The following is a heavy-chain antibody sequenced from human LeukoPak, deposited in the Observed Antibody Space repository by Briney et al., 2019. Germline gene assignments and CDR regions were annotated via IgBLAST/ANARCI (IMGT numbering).Heavy chain of an antibody. CDR3: ARGPGAWYYY. J-gene: IGHJ4*02. Sequence: SETLSLTCAVYGGSFSGYYWSWIRQPPGKGLEWIGEINHSGSTNYNPSLKSRVTISIDTSKNQFSLKLSSVTAADTALYYCARGPGAWYYYWGQGTLVTVS. V-gene: IGHV4-34*01. D-gene: IGHD6-13*01. CDR2: INHSGST. CDR1: GGSFSGYY.